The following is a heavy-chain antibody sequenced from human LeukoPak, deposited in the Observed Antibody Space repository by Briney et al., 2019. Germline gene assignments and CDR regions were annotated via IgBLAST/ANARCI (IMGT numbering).Heavy chain of an antibody. Sequence: SETLSLTCAVYGGSFSGYYWSWLRQPPGKRLEWIGEINHSGSTNYNPSLKSRVTISVDTSKNQFSLKLSSVTAADTAVYYCARAAPLGYCSSTSCYGVDYWGQGTLVTVSS. J-gene: IGHJ4*02. D-gene: IGHD2-2*01. CDR2: INHSGST. CDR3: ARAAPLGYCSSTSCYGVDY. CDR1: GGSFSGYY. V-gene: IGHV4-34*01.